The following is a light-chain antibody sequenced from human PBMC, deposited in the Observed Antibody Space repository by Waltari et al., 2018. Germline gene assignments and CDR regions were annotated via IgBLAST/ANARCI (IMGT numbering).Light chain of an antibody. CDR3: ALYMGSGIWV. J-gene: IGLJ3*02. CDR1: SGSVSTTSY. V-gene: IGLV8-61*01. Sequence: QTVVTQEPSLSVSPGGTVTLTCTLSSGSVSTTSYATWYQQTPGQPPRTLVYKGNARSSGVPDRFAGSILGNNAALTITGAQADDESDYYCALYMGSGIWVFGGGTKLTVL. CDR2: KGN.